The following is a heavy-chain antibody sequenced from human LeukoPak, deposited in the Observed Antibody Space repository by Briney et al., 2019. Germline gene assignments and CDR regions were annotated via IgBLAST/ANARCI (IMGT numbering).Heavy chain of an antibody. D-gene: IGHD6-13*01. J-gene: IGHJ6*03. CDR1: GGSISSSSYY. V-gene: IGHV4-39*07. CDR3: ARDWGGSSWYHYYYYYYMDV. CDR2: IYYSGST. Sequence: SETLSLTCTVSGGSISSSSYYWGWIRQPPGKGLEWIGSIYYSGSTYYNPSLKSRVTISVDTSKNQFSLKLSSVTAADTAVYYCARDWGGSSWYHYYYYYYMDVWGKGTTVTVSS.